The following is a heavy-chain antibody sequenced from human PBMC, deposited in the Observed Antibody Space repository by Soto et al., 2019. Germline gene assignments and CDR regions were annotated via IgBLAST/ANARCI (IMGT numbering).Heavy chain of an antibody. CDR2: IYYSGST. CDR1: GGSISSYY. J-gene: IGHJ5*02. CDR3: ARELYSGSYYGWFDP. V-gene: IGHV4-59*01. D-gene: IGHD1-26*01. Sequence: LSLTCTVPGGSISSYYWSWIRRPPGKGLEWIGYIYYSGSTNYNPSLKSRVTISVDTSKNQFSLKLSSLTAADTAVYYCARELYSGSYYGWFDPWGQGTLVTVSS.